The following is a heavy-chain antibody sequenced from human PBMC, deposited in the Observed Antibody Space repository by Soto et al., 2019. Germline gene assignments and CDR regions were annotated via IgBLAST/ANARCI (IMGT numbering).Heavy chain of an antibody. CDR3: ARDSVTPGYFDY. J-gene: IGHJ4*02. CDR1: GFTVSTNY. D-gene: IGHD4-17*01. CDR2: IYSGGST. V-gene: IGHV3-53*01. Sequence: HPGGSLRLSCAASGFTVSTNYMSWVRQAPGKGLEWVSIIYSGGSTYYADSAKGRFTISRDNSKNTLNLQMNSLRAEDTAVYYCARDSVTPGYFDYWGQGSLVTVSS.